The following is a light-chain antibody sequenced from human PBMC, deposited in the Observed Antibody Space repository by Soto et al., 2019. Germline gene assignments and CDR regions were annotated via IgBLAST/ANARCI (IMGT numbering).Light chain of an antibody. CDR2: EDS. J-gene: IGLJ2*01. Sequence: SYELTQPPSVSVAPGQTPTNSCGGNNIGSKGVHWYQQKPGQAPVLVVYEDSDRPSGIPERFSGSNSGNTATLTISRVEAGDEADYYCQVWDKSSDQPVFGGGTKLTVL. CDR1: NIGSKG. V-gene: IGLV3-21*02. CDR3: QVWDKSSDQPV.